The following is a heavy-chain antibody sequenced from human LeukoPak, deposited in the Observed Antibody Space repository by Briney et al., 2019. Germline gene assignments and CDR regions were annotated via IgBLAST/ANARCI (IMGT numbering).Heavy chain of an antibody. D-gene: IGHD6-19*01. CDR2: INTNTGNP. CDR3: ARVKRAVTSTGEAFDI. V-gene: IGHV7-4-1*02. CDR1: GGTFSSYA. J-gene: IGHJ3*02. Sequence: GASVRVSCKASGGTFSSYAISWVRQAPGQGLEWMGWINTNTGNPTYAQGFTGRFVFSLDTSVSTAYLQISSLKAADTALYYCARVKRAVTSTGEAFDIWGLGTMVTVSS.